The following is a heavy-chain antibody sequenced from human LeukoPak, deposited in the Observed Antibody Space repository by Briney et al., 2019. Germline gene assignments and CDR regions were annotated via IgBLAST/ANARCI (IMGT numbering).Heavy chain of an antibody. V-gene: IGHV3-64*04. D-gene: IGHD6-19*01. Sequence: GGSLRLSCSASGFTFSAYAMHWVRQAPGKGLEYVSAITNNGGTTYYADSVKGRFTISRDNAKNSLYLQMNSLRAEDTAVYYCARGPIYSSGPFDYWGQGTLVTVSS. CDR3: ARGPIYSSGPFDY. CDR1: GFTFSAYA. CDR2: ITNNGGTT. J-gene: IGHJ4*02.